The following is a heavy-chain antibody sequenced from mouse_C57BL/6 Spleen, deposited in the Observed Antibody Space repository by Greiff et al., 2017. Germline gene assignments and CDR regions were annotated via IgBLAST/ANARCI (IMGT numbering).Heavy chain of an antibody. CDR1: GFTFSSYG. CDR3: ARLRGNHYFDY. CDR2: ISSGGSYT. V-gene: IGHV5-6*01. J-gene: IGHJ2*01. Sequence: EVQLQQSGGDLVKPGGSLKLSCAASGFTFSSYGMSWVRQTPDKRLEWVATISSGGSYTYYPDSVKGRFTISRDNAKNTLYLQMSSLKSEDTAMYYCARLRGNHYFDYWGQGTTLTVSS. D-gene: IGHD2-1*01.